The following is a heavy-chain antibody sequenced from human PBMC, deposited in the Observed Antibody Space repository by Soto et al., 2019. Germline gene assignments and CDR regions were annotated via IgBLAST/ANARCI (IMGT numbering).Heavy chain of an antibody. CDR1: GGSITIGGYC. CDR2: ICHSGNT. V-gene: IGHV4-30-2*01. D-gene: IGHD2-21*02. Sequence: SETLSLTCTVSGGSITIGGYCWSWIRQPPGQGLEWIGYICHSGNTYYNPSLKSRVTTSLDRSKNQFSLKLSSVTAADTAFYYCAREGALLFGGNSDYYSTMDVWGQGTTVTVSS. CDR3: AREGALLFGGNSDYYSTMDV. J-gene: IGHJ6*02.